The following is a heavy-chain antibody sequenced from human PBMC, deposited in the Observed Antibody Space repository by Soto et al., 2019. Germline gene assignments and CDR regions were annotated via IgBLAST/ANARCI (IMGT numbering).Heavy chain of an antibody. J-gene: IGHJ6*02. CDR2: FNLTGDTA. V-gene: IGHV1-46*01. CDR3: ARGGRIVDTGIGYYYYHAMDV. Sequence: QVQLVQSGAEVKKPGASVKASCKASGYTFTSYYIHWVRQAPGQGLEWMGIFNLTGDTASYGQKLQGRVTMTRETSTGTAYMELGSLRSEDTAVYYCARGGRIVDTGIGYYYYHAMDVWGQGTTVTVS. CDR1: GYTFTSYY. D-gene: IGHD5-18*01.